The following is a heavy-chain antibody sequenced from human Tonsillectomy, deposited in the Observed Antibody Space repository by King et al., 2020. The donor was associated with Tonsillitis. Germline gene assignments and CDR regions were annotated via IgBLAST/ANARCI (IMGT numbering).Heavy chain of an antibody. Sequence: VQLVESGGGLIQPGGSLRLSCAASGFPVSSNYMSWVRQAPGKGLEWVSFIYSEGTTYYAHSVRGRFTISRDNSKNTLYLQMNSLRAEDTAVYYCARGTRPGYFQHWGQGTLVTVSP. V-gene: IGHV3-53*01. CDR3: ARGTRPGYFQH. CDR2: IYSEGTT. CDR1: GFPVSSNY. J-gene: IGHJ1*01.